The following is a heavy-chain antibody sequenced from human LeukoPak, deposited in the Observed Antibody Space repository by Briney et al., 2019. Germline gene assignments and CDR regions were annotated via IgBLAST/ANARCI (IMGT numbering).Heavy chain of an antibody. CDR3: ANANASGYGAFDI. V-gene: IGHV3-23*01. J-gene: IGHJ3*02. D-gene: IGHD3-22*01. CDR1: GFTFSSYA. CDR2: VSGSGAST. Sequence: GGSLRLSCAASGFTFSSYAMSWVRQAPGKGLEWVSGVSGSGASTYYPDSVKGRFTISRDNSKNTLYLQMNSLRAEDTAVYYCANANASGYGAFDIWGQGTMVTVSS.